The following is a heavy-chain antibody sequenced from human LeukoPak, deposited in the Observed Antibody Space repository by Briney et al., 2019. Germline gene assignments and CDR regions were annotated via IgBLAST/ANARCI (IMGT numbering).Heavy chain of an antibody. CDR3: AKAGGYCSGGSCYSDYYYGMDV. J-gene: IGHJ6*02. D-gene: IGHD2-15*01. Sequence: GGSLRLSCAASGFTFSSYAMSWVRQAPGKGLEWVSAISGSGGSTYYADSVKGRFTISRDNSKNTLYLQMNSLRAEDTAVYYCAKAGGYCSGGSCYSDYYYGMDVWGQGTTVTVSS. CDR1: GFTFSSYA. CDR2: ISGSGGST. V-gene: IGHV3-23*01.